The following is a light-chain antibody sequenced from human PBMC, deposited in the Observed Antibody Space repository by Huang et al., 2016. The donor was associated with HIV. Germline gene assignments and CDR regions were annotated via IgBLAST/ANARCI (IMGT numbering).Light chain of an antibody. J-gene: IGKJ2*01. CDR2: DAS. Sequence: IVMTQSPATMSVSPGERVTLSCRASQSVSNKVAWYQQKPGQAPRLLIYDASKRAVSIPARFSGSGSETEVTLTINSLQSEDFAVYHCQQYNNWPRETFGQGTKLEIK. CDR3: QQYNNWPRET. CDR1: QSVSNK. V-gene: IGKV3-15*01.